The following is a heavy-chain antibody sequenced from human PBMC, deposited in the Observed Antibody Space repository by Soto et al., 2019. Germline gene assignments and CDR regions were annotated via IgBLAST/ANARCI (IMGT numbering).Heavy chain of an antibody. D-gene: IGHD3-10*01. V-gene: IGHV3-23*01. Sequence: PGGSLRLSCAASGFSFNIFAMNWVRQAPGQGLEWVSGISGGGGSTYYADSVKGRFTISRHNSNNTLYPQMNSLRAEDTAVYYCARDSRARYYGSPFDYWGQGTLVTVSS. CDR2: ISGGGGST. CDR3: ARDSRARYYGSPFDY. J-gene: IGHJ4*02. CDR1: GFSFNIFA.